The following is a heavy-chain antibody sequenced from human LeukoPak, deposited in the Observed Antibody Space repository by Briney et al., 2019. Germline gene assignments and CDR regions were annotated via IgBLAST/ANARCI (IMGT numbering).Heavy chain of an antibody. V-gene: IGHV1-69*04. J-gene: IGHJ5*02. Sequence: GASVKVSFKASGGTFSSYAISWVRQAPGQGLEWMGRIIPIFGIANYAQKFQGRVTITADKSTSTAYMELSSLRSEDTAVYYCARDEYCGGDWYFWFDPWGQGTLVTVSS. D-gene: IGHD2-21*02. CDR3: ARDEYCGGDWYFWFDP. CDR2: IIPIFGIA. CDR1: GGTFSSYA.